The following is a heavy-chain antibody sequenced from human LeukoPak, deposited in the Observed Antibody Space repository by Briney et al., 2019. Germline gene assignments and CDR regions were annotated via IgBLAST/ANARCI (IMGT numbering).Heavy chain of an antibody. CDR2: VSSSGSTM. CDR3: ARDRLAYFIS. D-gene: IGHD3-16*01. Sequence: QTGGSLRLSCAASGFTFSDFEMSWVRQAPGRGPEWVSYVSSSGSTMNYAGSVKGRFTMSRDDAKNSVSLQMDSLRAEDTAVYYCARDRLAYFISWGQGTLVTVSS. V-gene: IGHV3-48*03. J-gene: IGHJ4*02. CDR1: GFTFSDFE.